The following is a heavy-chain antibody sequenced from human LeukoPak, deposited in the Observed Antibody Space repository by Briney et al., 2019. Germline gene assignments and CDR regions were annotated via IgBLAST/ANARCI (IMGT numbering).Heavy chain of an antibody. CDR1: RFTLSNYG. D-gene: IGHD3-22*01. CDR2: MSDSGGRT. V-gene: IGHV3-23*01. Sequence: GGSLRLSCAASRFTLSNYGMSWVRQAPGKGLEWVAGMSDSGGRTNYADSVKGRFTISRDNPKNTLYLQMNSLRAEDTAVYFCAKRGVVIRVILVGFHKEAYYFDSWGQGVLVTVSS. CDR3: AKRGVVIRVILVGFHKEAYYFDS. J-gene: IGHJ4*02.